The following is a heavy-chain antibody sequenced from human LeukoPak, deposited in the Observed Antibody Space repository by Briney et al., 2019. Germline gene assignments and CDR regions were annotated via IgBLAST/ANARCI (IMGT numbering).Heavy chain of an antibody. CDR1: GFTFSTYW. Sequence: PGGSLRHSCAASGFTFSTYWMTWVRQTPGKGLEWVANIKEDGGEQNYVDSVEGRFTISRDNTKNSVFLEMNSLRAEDTAVYYCARDRAVAGLFDNWGQGILVTVSS. CDR3: ARDRAVAGLFDN. J-gene: IGHJ4*02. D-gene: IGHD6-19*01. V-gene: IGHV3-7*01. CDR2: IKEDGGEQ.